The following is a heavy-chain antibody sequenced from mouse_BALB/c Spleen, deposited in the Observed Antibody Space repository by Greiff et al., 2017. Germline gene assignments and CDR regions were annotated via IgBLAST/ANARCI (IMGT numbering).Heavy chain of an antibody. CDR2: IWGDGST. V-gene: IGHV2-6-7*01. CDR3: ARGSSYDYYAMDY. Sequence: VKVEESGPGLVAPSQSLSITCTVSGFSLTGYGVNWVRQPPGKGLEWLGMIWGDGSTDYNSALKSRLSISKDNSKSQVFLKMNSLQTDDTARYYCARGSSYDYYAMDYWGQGTSVTVSS. D-gene: IGHD1-1*01. J-gene: IGHJ4*01. CDR1: GFSLTGYG.